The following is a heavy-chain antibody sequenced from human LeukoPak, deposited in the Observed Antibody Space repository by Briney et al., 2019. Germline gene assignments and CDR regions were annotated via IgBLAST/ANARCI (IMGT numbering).Heavy chain of an antibody. J-gene: IGHJ4*02. CDR2: ISYDGSSK. V-gene: IGHV3-30*18. D-gene: IGHD3-22*01. CDR1: GFTFSSYG. CDR3: AKDSLLNLLRGYFDY. Sequence: GGSLRLSCAASGFTFSSYGMHWVRQAPGKGLEWVAVISYDGSSKYYADSVRGRFTISRDNSKNTLYLQMNSLRAEDTAVYYCAKDSLLNLLRGYFDYWGQGTLVTVPS.